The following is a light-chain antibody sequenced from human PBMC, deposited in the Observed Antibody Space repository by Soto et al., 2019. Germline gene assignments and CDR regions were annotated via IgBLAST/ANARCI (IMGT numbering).Light chain of an antibody. J-gene: IGKJ1*01. Sequence: SQSASTLSASIGDRVTITCRASQSISSWLAWYQQKPGKAPKLLIYDASSLESGVPSRFSGSASGTEFTLTISSLQPDDFATYFCQQYSTYSWTFAQGTKVAIK. CDR1: QSISSW. CDR3: QQYSTYSWT. CDR2: DAS. V-gene: IGKV1-5*01.